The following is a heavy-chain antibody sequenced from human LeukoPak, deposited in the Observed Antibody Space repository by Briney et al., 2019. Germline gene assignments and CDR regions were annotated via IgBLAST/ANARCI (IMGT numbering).Heavy chain of an antibody. CDR2: IKYDGSEQ. D-gene: IGHD3-10*01. J-gene: IGHJ4*02. Sequence: GGSLRLSCTSSGFIFSSHWMNWVRQAPGKGPEWVADIKYDGSEQYYVDSVKGRFSISRDNTKNLLYLQMNSLRVEDTAVYYCARDYGWSFANWGQGTLVTVSS. V-gene: IGHV3-7*03. CDR3: ARDYGWSFAN. CDR1: GFIFSSHW.